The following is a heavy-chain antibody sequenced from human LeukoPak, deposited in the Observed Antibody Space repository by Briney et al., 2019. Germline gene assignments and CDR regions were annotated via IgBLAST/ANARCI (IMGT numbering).Heavy chain of an antibody. V-gene: IGHV3-9*01. Sequence: PGRSLRLSCAASGFTFEHYAIHWVRQAPGKGLEWVSGISWNSGHIGYADSVKGRFTISRANAKNSLYLQMNSLKTEDTAVYYCTPSLGQIVVVISWGQGTLVTVSS. J-gene: IGHJ4*02. CDR2: ISWNSGHI. D-gene: IGHD3-22*01. CDR3: TPSLGQIVVVIS. CDR1: GFTFEHYA.